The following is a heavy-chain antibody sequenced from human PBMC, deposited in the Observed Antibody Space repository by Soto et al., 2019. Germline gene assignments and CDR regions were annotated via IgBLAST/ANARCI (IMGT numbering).Heavy chain of an antibody. Sequence: GGSLRLSCAASGFTFSSYAMHWVRQAPGKGLEWVAVISYDGSNKYYADSVKGRFTISRDNSKNTLYLQMNSLRAEDTAVYYCARAGGWTRDQHCSSTSCYKDDAFDIWGQGTMVTVSS. J-gene: IGHJ3*02. V-gene: IGHV3-30*04. CDR1: GFTFSSYA. CDR3: ARAGGWTRDQHCSSTSCYKDDAFDI. CDR2: ISYDGSNK. D-gene: IGHD2-2*02.